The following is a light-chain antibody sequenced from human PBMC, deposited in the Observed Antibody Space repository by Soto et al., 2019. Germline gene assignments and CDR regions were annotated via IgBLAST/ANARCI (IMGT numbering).Light chain of an antibody. CDR1: QSVTSTY. J-gene: IGKJ3*01. CDR2: DAS. V-gene: IGKV3-20*01. CDR3: QQYGRSPGLLT. Sequence: EIVLTQSPGTLSLSPGERVTLSCRASQSVTSTYLAWYQQKPGQAPRLLIYDASTRATGIPDRFSGSGSGTDFTRTISRLEPEDFAVYYCQQYGRSPGLLTFGPGTKVDIK.